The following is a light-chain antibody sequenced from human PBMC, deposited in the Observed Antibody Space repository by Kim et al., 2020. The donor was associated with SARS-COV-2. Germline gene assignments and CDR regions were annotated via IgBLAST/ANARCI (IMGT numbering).Light chain of an antibody. CDR1: NIGTKN. V-gene: IGLV3-9*01. Sequence: SYELTQPLSVSVALGQTARITCGGNNIGTKNVHWFQQKPGQAPVLVIYRDRNRPSGIPERFSGSNSGNTATLTISRAQPGDETDYYCQVWDSSTGVFDGGTHLTVL. CDR3: QVWDSSTGV. CDR2: RDR. J-gene: IGLJ3*02.